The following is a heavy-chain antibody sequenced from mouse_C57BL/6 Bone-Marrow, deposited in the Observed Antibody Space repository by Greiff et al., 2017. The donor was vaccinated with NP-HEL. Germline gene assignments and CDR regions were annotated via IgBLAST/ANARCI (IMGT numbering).Heavy chain of an antibody. Sequence: QVQLKQSGAELARPGASVKLSCKASGYTFTSYGISWVKQRTGQGLEWIGEIYPRSGNTYYNEKFKGKATLTADKSSSTAYMELRSLTSEDSAVYSCARDYYGSSYAYWGQGTLVTVSA. J-gene: IGHJ3*01. V-gene: IGHV1-81*01. D-gene: IGHD1-1*01. CDR1: GYTFTSYG. CDR3: ARDYYGSSYAY. CDR2: IYPRSGNT.